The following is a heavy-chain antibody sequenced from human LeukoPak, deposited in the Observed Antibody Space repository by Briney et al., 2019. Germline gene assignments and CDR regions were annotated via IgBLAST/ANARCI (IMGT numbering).Heavy chain of an antibody. CDR3: ARDVGITGTFDY. J-gene: IGHJ4*02. V-gene: IGHV4-59*01. CDR1: GGSISSYY. D-gene: IGHD1-20*01. Sequence: PSETLSLTCTVSGGSISSYYWSWIREPPGKGLEWIGYIYHSGSTNYNPSLKSRVTISVDTSKNQFSLKLSSVTAADTAVYYCARDVGITGTFDYWGQGTLVTVSS. CDR2: IYHSGST.